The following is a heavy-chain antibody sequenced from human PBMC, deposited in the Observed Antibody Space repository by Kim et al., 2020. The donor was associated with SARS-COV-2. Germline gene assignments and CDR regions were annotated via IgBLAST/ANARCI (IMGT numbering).Heavy chain of an antibody. D-gene: IGHD3-9*01. CDR1: GFTFSSYA. J-gene: IGHJ4*02. Sequence: GGSLRLSCAASGFTFSSYAMHWVRQAPGKGLEWVAVISYDGSNKYYADSAKGRFTISRDNSKNTLYLQMNSLRAEDTAVYYCARDHDITIFSAPYYWGQGTLVTVSS. V-gene: IGHV3-30*04. CDR3: ARDHDITIFSAPYY. CDR2: ISYDGSNK.